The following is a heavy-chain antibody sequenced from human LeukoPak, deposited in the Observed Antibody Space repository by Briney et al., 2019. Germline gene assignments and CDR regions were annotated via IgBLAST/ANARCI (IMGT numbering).Heavy chain of an antibody. CDR2: IRYDGGNK. CDR1: GFTFSNYG. V-gene: IGHV3-30*02. Sequence: LSGGSLRLSCAASGFTFSNYGMHWVRQAPGKGLEWVAFIRYDGGNKYYADSVKGRFTISRDNSKNTLYLQMNSLRAEDTAVYYCAKDRSSSWYWYLDLWGRGTLVTVSS. CDR3: AKDRSSSWYWYLDL. D-gene: IGHD6-13*01. J-gene: IGHJ2*01.